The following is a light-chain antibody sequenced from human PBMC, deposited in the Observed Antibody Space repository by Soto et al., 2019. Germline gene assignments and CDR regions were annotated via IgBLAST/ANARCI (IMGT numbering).Light chain of an antibody. V-gene: IGLV3-21*04. CDR3: QVWDIMTDNYV. CDR1: NIGNKR. J-gene: IGLJ1*01. Sequence: SYELTQPPSVSVAPEKTATITCGGNNIGNKRVHWYRQKPGQAPVLLISYDSDRPSGIPERFSGSNSENTATLTISRVEAGDEAGYYCQVWDIMTDNYVFGSGTKLTVL. CDR2: YDS.